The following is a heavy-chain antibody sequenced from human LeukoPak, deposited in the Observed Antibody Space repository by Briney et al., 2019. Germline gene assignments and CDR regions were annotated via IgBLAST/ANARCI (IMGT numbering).Heavy chain of an antibody. J-gene: IGHJ1*01. CDR2: ISSSGSTI. CDR3: ARDPQQWLVQLYFQH. V-gene: IGHV3-48*03. D-gene: IGHD6-19*01. CDR1: GFTFSSYE. Sequence: GGSLRLSCAASGFTFSSYEMNWVRQAPGKGLEWVSYISSSGSTIYYADSVKGRFTISRDNSKNTLYLQMNSLRAEDTAVYYCARDPQQWLVQLYFQHWGQGTLVTVSS.